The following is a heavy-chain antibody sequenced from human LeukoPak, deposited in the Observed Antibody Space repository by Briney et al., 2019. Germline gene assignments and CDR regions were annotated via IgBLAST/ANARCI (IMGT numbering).Heavy chain of an antibody. J-gene: IGHJ4*02. Sequence: GGSLRLSCAASGFTFSSYAMSWVRQAPGRGLEWVSAISGSGGSTYYADSVKGRFTISRDNSKNTLYLQMNSLRAEDTAVYYCAWDSSGYYLSAYRYWGQGTLVTVSS. CDR2: ISGSGGST. CDR1: GFTFSSYA. D-gene: IGHD3-22*01. CDR3: AWDSSGYYLSAYRY. V-gene: IGHV3-23*01.